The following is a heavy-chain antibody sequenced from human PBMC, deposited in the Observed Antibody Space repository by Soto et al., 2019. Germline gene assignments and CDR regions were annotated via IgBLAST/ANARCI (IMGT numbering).Heavy chain of an antibody. J-gene: IGHJ1*01. CDR3: ARDHGSYPNT. Sequence: SETLSLTCAVYGGSFSGYYWSWIRQPPGKGLEWIGYVYYSGAADYNPSLKPRVTISIATSKTQFSLRLASATAADTGVYYCARDHGSYPNTWGQGILVTVSS. V-gene: IGHV4-34*01. D-gene: IGHD3-16*02. CDR2: VYYSGAA. CDR1: GGSFSGYY.